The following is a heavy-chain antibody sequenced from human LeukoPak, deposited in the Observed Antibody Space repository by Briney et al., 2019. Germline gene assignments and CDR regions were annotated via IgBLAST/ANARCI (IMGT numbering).Heavy chain of an antibody. CDR2: INHSGST. CDR1: GGSVSSGSYY. J-gene: IGHJ3*02. CDR3: ARRPDGFDI. V-gene: IGHV4-39*07. Sequence: SETLSLTCNVSGGSVSSGSYYWSWIRQPPGKGLEWIGEINHSGSTKYNTSLASRVTISVDTPKNQFSLKLHSVTAADTAVYYCARRPDGFDIWGQGTMVTVSS.